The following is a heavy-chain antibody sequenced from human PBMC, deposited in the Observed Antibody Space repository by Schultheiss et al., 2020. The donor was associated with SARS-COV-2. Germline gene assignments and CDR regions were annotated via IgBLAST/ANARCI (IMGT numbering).Heavy chain of an antibody. D-gene: IGHD2-15*01. CDR1: GFTFSSYS. J-gene: IGHJ4*02. Sequence: GESLKISCVASGFTFSSYSLNWVRQAPGKGLEWVAVISYDGSNKYYVDSVKGRFTISRDSSKNTVHLEMNSLRAEDTAVYYCAREGYTSGRCGNFDKWGQGTLVTVSS. CDR3: AREGYTSGRCGNFDK. CDR2: ISYDGSNK. V-gene: IGHV3-30*04.